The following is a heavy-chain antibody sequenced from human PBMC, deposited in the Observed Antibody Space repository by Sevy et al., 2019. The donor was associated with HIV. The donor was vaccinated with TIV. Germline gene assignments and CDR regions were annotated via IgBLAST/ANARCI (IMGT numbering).Heavy chain of an antibody. CDR1: GFTFSNAW. CDR3: TTDLRGSASYKGRFDP. D-gene: IGHD3-10*01. V-gene: IGHV3-15*01. Sequence: GSLRLSCAASGFTFSNAWMSCVRQAPGKGLEWVGRIKSKTDGGTTDYAAPVKGRFTISRDDSKNTLYLQMNSLKTEDTAVYYCTTDLRGSASYKGRFDPWGQGTLVTVSS. J-gene: IGHJ5*02. CDR2: IKSKTDGGTT.